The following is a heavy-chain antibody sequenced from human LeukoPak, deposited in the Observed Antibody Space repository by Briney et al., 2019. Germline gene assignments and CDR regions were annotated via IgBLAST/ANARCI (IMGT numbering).Heavy chain of an antibody. D-gene: IGHD3-3*01. V-gene: IGHV1-2*06. CDR2: INPNSGGT. J-gene: IGHJ5*02. Sequence: ASVKVSCKASGYTFTGYYMHWVRQAPGQGLEWMGRINPNSGGTNYAQKFQGRVTMTRDTSISTAYMELSSLRSEDTAVYYCARGATYDFWSGYSNRFDPWGQGTLVTVSS. CDR3: ARGATYDFWSGYSNRFDP. CDR1: GYTFTGYY.